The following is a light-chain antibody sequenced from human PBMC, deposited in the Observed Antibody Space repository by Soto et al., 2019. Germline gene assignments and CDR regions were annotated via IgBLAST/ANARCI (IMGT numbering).Light chain of an antibody. CDR2: DAS. Sequence: IQMTQSPSTLSASVGDRVTITCRASQSIDNWLAWYQQKPGRAPNLLIYDASNLETGVPSRFSGSASGTEFTLTIGSLKPDDFATYYCQQYRSFPWTFGQGTKVDVK. CDR3: QQYRSFPWT. V-gene: IGKV1-5*01. CDR1: QSIDNW. J-gene: IGKJ1*01.